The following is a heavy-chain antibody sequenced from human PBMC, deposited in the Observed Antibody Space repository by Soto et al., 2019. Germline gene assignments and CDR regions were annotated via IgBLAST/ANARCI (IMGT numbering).Heavy chain of an antibody. J-gene: IGHJ6*02. V-gene: IGHV3-30-3*01. CDR2: ISYDGSNK. CDR3: ARDFMTTVTTGDGMDV. Sequence: QVQLVESGGGVVQPGRSLRLSCAASGFTFSSYAMHWVRQAPGKGLEWVAVISYDGSNKYYADSVKGRFTISRDNSKNKLYLQINSLRAEDTAVYYCARDFMTTVTTGDGMDVWGQGTTVTVSS. CDR1: GFTFSSYA. D-gene: IGHD4-17*01.